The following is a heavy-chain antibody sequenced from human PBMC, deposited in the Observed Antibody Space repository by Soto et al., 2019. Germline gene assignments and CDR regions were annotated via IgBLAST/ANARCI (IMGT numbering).Heavy chain of an antibody. J-gene: IGHJ4*02. CDR1: GFTFSDYS. D-gene: IGHD6-13*01. CDR2: ISSSGSTI. V-gene: IGHV3-11*01. CDR3: ATANREWQQLVYFDY. Sequence: GGSLRLSRAASGFTFSDYSMSWIRQAPGKGLEWVSYISSSGSTIYYADSVKGRFTISRDNAKNSLYLQMNSLRAEDTAVYYCATANREWQQLVYFDYWGQGTLVTVSS.